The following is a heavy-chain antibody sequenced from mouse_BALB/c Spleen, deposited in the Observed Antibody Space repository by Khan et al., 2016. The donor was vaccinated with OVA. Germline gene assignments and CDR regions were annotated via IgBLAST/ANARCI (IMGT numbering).Heavy chain of an antibody. V-gene: IGHV1-7*01. CDR1: GYTFINYW. Sequence: VQLQQPGAELAKPGASVKMSCKASGYTFINYWILWVKQRPGQGLEWIGYINPSTGYTEYNQNFKDKATLTADKSSSTAYMQLSSLTSEDSAVYYYARRSLRWDFDYWGQGTTLTVSS. D-gene: IGHD1-1*01. J-gene: IGHJ2*01. CDR2: INPSTGYT. CDR3: ARRSLRWDFDY.